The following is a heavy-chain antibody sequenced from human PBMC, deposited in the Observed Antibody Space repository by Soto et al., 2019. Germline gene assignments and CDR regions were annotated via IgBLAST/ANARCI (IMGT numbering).Heavy chain of an antibody. CDR2: ISYAGSNK. V-gene: IGHV3-30-3*01. J-gene: IGHJ6*02. CDR3: ARDPPAMVRGVILYGMDV. CDR1: GFTFSSYA. Sequence: QVQLVESGGGVVQPGRSLRLSCAASGFTFSSYAMHWVRQAPGKGLEWVAVISYAGSNKYYAGSVKGRFTISRDNSKNTLYLQMNRLRAEDTAVYYCARDPPAMVRGVILYGMDVWGQGTTVTVSS. D-gene: IGHD3-10*01.